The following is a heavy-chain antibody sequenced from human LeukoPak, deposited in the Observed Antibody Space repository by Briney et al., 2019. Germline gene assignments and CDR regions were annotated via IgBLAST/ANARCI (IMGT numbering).Heavy chain of an antibody. Sequence: SVKVSCKASGGTFSSYAISWVRQAPGQGLEWRGGIIPIFCTANYAQKFQGRVTSTADKSTSTAYTELSSLRSEDTAVYYCARGIAAAGSRYYYYYMDVWGKGTTVTVSS. CDR2: IIPIFCTA. V-gene: IGHV1-69*06. J-gene: IGHJ6*03. CDR1: GGTFSSYA. CDR3: ARGIAAAGSRYYYYYMDV. D-gene: IGHD6-13*01.